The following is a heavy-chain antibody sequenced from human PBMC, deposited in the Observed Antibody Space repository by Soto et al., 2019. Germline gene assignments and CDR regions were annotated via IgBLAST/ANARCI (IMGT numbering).Heavy chain of an antibody. CDR3: ARDFGASADGMDV. V-gene: IGHV3-33*01. CDR1: GFAFSSYG. D-gene: IGHD3-10*01. Sequence: QVQLVESGGGVVQPGRSLRLSCAASGFAFSSYGMHWVRQAPGKGLEWVAVIWYDGSNKYYADSVKGRFTISRDNSKNTLYLQMNSLRAEDTAVYYCARDFGASADGMDVWGQGTTVTVSS. J-gene: IGHJ6*02. CDR2: IWYDGSNK.